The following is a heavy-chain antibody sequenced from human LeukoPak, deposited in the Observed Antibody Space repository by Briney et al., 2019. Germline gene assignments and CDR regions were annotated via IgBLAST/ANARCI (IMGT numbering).Heavy chain of an antibody. CDR2: INPNSGGT. J-gene: IGHJ4*02. D-gene: IGHD4-23*01. CDR3: ARTPLTTVVTLNFDY. CDR1: GYTFTGYY. Sequence: ASVKVSCKASGYTFTGYYMHWVRQAPGQGLEWMGWINPNSGGTNYAQKFQGRITMTRDTSISTAYMELSRLRSDDTAVYYCARTPLTTVVTLNFDYWGQGTLVTFSS. V-gene: IGHV1-2*02.